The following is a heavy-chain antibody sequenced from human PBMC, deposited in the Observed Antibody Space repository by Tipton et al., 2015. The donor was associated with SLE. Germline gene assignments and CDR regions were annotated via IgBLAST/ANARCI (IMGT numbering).Heavy chain of an antibody. J-gene: IGHJ4*02. D-gene: IGHD3-10*01. CDR2: ISGSGGST. V-gene: IGHV3-23*01. Sequence: SLRLSCAASGFTFSSYAMSWVRQAPGKGLEWVSAISGSGGSTYYADSVKGRFTISRDNSKNTLYLQMNSLRAEDTAVYYCAKDLLLWFGETVDHWGQGTLVTVSS. CDR1: GFTFSSYA. CDR3: AKDLLLWFGETVDH.